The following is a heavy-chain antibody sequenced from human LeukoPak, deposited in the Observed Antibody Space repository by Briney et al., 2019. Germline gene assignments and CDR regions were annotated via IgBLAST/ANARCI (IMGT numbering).Heavy chain of an antibody. V-gene: IGHV4-59*01. Sequence: SETLSLTCTVSGGSISSYYWSWIRQPPGKGLERIGYIYYSGSTNYNPSLKSRVTISVDTSKNQFSLKLSPVTAADTAVYYCARGESGYSYGALFDYWGQGTLVTVSS. D-gene: IGHD5-18*01. CDR2: IYYSGST. CDR1: GGSISSYY. CDR3: ARGESGYSYGALFDY. J-gene: IGHJ4*02.